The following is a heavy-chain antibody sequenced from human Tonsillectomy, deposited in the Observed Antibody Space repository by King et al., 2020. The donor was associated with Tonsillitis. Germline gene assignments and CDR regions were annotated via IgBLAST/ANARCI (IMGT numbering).Heavy chain of an antibody. D-gene: IGHD4-23*01. CDR3: ARPWVRQRWWRHFDH. Sequence: QLQESGPGLVKPSETLSLTCNVSGDSLSSTTYYWGWIRQPPGKGLEWIGSISYSGNTYYNPALQSRLTISLDTSKNPFSLNLRSVTAADTAVYYCARPWVRQRWWRHFDHWGQGALVTVST. CDR2: ISYSGNT. V-gene: IGHV4-39*02. CDR1: GDSLSSTTYY. J-gene: IGHJ4*02.